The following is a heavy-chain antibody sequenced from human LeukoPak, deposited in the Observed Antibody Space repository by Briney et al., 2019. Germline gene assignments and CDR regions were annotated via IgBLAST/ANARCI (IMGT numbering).Heavy chain of an antibody. CDR2: IYHSGS. V-gene: IGHV4-38-2*02. J-gene: IGHJ3*02. D-gene: IGHD2-21*02. CDR3: ARDRYVYCGGDCLDAFDI. CDR1: GYSISSGYY. Sequence: SETLSLTCTVSGYSISSGYYWGWIRQPPGKGLEWIGSIYHSGSTISVDTSKNQFSLKLNSVTAADTAVYYCARDRYVYCGGDCLDAFDIWGQGTMVTVSS.